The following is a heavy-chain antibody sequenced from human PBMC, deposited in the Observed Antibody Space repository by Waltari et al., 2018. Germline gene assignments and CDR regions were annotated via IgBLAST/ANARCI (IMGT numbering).Heavy chain of an antibody. V-gene: IGHV4-34*01. CDR3: ARGGPGAYYYGSGSYYRT. J-gene: IGHJ5*02. CDR1: GGSFSGYY. CDR2: INHSGST. D-gene: IGHD3-10*01. Sequence: QVQLQQWGAGLLKPSETLSLTCAVYGGSFSGYYWSWIRQPPGKGLDWIGEINHSGSTNYNPSLKSRVTISVDTSKTQFSLKLSSVTAADTAVYYCARGGPGAYYYGSGSYYRTWGQGTLVTVSS.